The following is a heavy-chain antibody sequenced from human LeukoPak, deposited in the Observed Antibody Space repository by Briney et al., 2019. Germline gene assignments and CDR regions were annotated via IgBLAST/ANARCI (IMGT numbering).Heavy chain of an antibody. D-gene: IGHD3-16*01. CDR1: GFTFKTYW. J-gene: IGHJ6*02. V-gene: IGHV3-74*01. CDR2: TSADGTTT. CDR3: ARGLTGAYRIMDV. Sequence: GGSLRLSCVASGFTFKTYWIHWVRQGPGNGLVWVSLTSADGTTTTYADSVNGRFTVSRENAKNTLYLQMNSLRADDAAVYYCARGLTGAYRIMDVWGQGTTVTVS.